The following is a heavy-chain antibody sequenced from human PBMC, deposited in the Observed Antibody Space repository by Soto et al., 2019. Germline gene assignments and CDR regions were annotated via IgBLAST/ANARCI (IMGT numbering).Heavy chain of an antibody. J-gene: IGHJ1*01. D-gene: IGHD1-1*01. CDR2: VSPKSGNT. V-gene: IGHV1-18*01. CDR3: ARGRTVSSIGPLLV. CDR1: GYNFFDYG. Sequence: QIQLVQSGAEVKKPGASVKVSCKASGYNFFDYGVSWVRQAPGQGLEWMGWVSPKSGNTDFARKVQGRVNMTADTSTNTAYLELRGLRSDDTAVYYCARGRTVSSIGPLLVWGQGTLVSVSS.